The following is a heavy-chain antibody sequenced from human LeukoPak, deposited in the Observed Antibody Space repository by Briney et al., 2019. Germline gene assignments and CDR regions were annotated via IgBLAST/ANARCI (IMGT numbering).Heavy chain of an antibody. CDR1: GGSFSGYY. V-gene: IGHV4-34*01. D-gene: IGHD6-19*01. J-gene: IGHJ4*02. Sequence: SETLSLTCAVYGGSFSGYYWSWIRQPPGKGLEWIGEINHSGSTNYNPSLKSRVTISVDTSKNQFSLKLSSVTAADTAVYYCARDFDSGSYLRLFDYWGQGTLVTVSS. CDR2: INHSGST. CDR3: ARDFDSGSYLRLFDY.